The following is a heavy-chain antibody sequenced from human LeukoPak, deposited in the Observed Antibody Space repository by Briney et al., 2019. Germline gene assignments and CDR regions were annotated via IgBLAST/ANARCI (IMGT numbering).Heavy chain of an antibody. Sequence: SETLSLTCTVSGYSISSGYYWGWIRQPPGKGLEWIGSIYHSGSTYYNPSLKSRVTISVDTSKNQFSLKLSSVTAADTAVYYCASPAMAFIDQGRYNYYYTWTSGAKGPRSPSP. J-gene: IGHJ6*03. CDR1: GYSISSGYY. V-gene: IGHV4-38-2*02. CDR3: ASPAMAFIDQGRYNYYYTWTS. CDR2: IYHSGST. D-gene: IGHD5-18*01.